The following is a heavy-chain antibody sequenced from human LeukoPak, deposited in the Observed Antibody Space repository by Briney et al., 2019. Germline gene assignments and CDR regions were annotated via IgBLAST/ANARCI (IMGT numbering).Heavy chain of an antibody. CDR2: IYYSGST. J-gene: IGHJ5*02. V-gene: IGHV4-61*08. CDR1: GGSISSGGYY. Sequence: SETLSLTCTVSGGSISSGGYYWSWIRQPPGKGLEWIGYIYYSGSTNYNPSLKSRVTISVDTSKNQFSLKLSSVTAADTAVYYCARDLRLVPAAEWPPIAGWFDPWGQGTLVTVSS. CDR3: ARDLRLVPAAEWPPIAGWFDP. D-gene: IGHD2-2*01.